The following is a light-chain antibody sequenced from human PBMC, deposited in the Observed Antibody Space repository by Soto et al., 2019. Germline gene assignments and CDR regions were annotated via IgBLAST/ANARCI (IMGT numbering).Light chain of an antibody. Sequence: EIVLTQSPGTLSLSPGERATLSCRASQSVSSSYLAWYQQKPGQAPRLRIYGASSRATAIPDGFSGSGSGTDFALTIIRLKPGVFAVYYGQDYCRSRTFGQGTKVEIK. J-gene: IGKJ1*01. V-gene: IGKV3-20*01. CDR1: QSVSSSY. CDR3: QDYCRSRT. CDR2: GAS.